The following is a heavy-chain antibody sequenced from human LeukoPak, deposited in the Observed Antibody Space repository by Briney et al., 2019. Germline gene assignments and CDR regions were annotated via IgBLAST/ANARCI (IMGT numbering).Heavy chain of an antibody. CDR3: AKEDYGSDPPYYYGMDV. CDR1: GFTFSSYA. V-gene: IGHV3-30*07. D-gene: IGHD3-10*01. Sequence: GGSLRLSCAVSGFTFSSYAMHWVRQAPGKGLEWVAVISYDGSNKYYADSVKGRFTISRDNSKNTLYLQMNSLRAEDTAVYYCAKEDYGSDPPYYYGMDVWGQGTTVTVSS. J-gene: IGHJ6*02. CDR2: ISYDGSNK.